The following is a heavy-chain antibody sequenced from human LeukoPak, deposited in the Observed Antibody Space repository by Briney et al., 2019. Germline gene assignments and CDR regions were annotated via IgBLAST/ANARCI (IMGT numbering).Heavy chain of an antibody. V-gene: IGHV4-4*09. CDR3: AKGSHYYYYYMDV. J-gene: IGHJ6*03. Sequence: SETLSLTCTVSGGSISSYYWSWIRQPPGKGLEWIGYIYTSGSTNYNPSLTSRVTISVDTSKNQFSLKLSSVTAADTAVYYCAKGSHYYYYYMDVWGKGTTVTVSS. CDR2: IYTSGST. CDR1: GGSISSYY.